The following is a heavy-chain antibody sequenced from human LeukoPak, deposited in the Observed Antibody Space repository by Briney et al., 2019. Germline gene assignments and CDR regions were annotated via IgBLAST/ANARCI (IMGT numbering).Heavy chain of an antibody. J-gene: IGHJ4*02. Sequence: GGSLRLSCAASGFTFSSYAMHWVRQAPGKGLEWVAVISYDGSNKYYADSVKGRFTISRDNSKNTLYLQMNSLRAKDTAVYYCARGTTVTVCDYWGQGTLVTVSS. CDR1: GFTFSSYA. CDR2: ISYDGSNK. CDR3: ARGTTVTVCDY. D-gene: IGHD4-17*01. V-gene: IGHV3-30*04.